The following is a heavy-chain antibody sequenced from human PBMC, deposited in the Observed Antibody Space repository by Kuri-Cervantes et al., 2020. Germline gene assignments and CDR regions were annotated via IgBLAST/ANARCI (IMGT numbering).Heavy chain of an antibody. D-gene: IGHD3-16*01. J-gene: IGHJ6*03. V-gene: IGHV3-21*01. CDR1: GFTFSSYS. CDR3: ARDGAPIYYYYMDV. CDR2: ISSSSSYI. Sequence: GGSLRLSCAASGFTFSSYSMNWVRQAPGRGLEWVSSISSSSSYIYYADSVKGRFTISRDNAKNSLYLQMSSLRAEDTAVYYCARDGAPIYYYYMDVWGKGTTVTVSS.